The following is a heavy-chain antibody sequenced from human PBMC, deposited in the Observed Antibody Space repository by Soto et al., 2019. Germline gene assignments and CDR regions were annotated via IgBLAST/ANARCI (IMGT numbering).Heavy chain of an antibody. CDR2: ISGSGGST. CDR1: GFTFSSYA. CDR3: AKAPRLAAAGIYYFDY. D-gene: IGHD6-13*01. V-gene: IGHV3-23*01. Sequence: GWSLRLSCAASGFTFSSYAMSWVRQAPGKGLEWVSAISGSGGSTYYADSVKGRFTISRDNSKNTLYLQMNSLRAEDTAVYYCAKAPRLAAAGIYYFDYWGQGTLVTVSS. J-gene: IGHJ4*02.